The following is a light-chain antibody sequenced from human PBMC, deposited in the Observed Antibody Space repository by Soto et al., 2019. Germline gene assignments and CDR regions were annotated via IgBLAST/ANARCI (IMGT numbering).Light chain of an antibody. CDR2: AAS. CDR3: QQGNSFPFT. V-gene: IGKV1D-12*01. Sequence: DIQMTQSPPSVSASVGDRVSITCRASQGISNWLAWYQQKPGRAPKLLIYAASSLPSGVSSRFSGSGSGTDFTLTISSLQPEDFATYYCQQGNSFPFTFGPGTKVDIK. CDR1: QGISNW. J-gene: IGKJ3*01.